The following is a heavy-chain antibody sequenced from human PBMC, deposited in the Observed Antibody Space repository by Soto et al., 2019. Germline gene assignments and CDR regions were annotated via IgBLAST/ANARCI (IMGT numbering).Heavy chain of an antibody. V-gene: IGHV3-23*01. Sequence: GGSLRLSCAASGFTFSSYAVSWVRQAPGKGLEWVSAISGSGGSTYYADSVMGRFTISRDNSKNTLYLQMNSLRAEDTAVYYCAKDLSIAARNWFDPWGKGTLVTVSS. CDR1: GFTFSSYA. D-gene: IGHD6-6*01. CDR2: ISGSGGST. CDR3: AKDLSIAARNWFDP. J-gene: IGHJ5*02.